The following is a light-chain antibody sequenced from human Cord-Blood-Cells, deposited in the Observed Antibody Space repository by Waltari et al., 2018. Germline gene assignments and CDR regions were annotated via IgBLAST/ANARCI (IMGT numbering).Light chain of an antibody. CDR2: DVS. CDR1: SSDVGGYNY. CDR3: SSYTSSSTRV. Sequence: QSALTQPASVSGSPGQSITISCTGTSSDVGGYNYVSWYQQHPGKAPKLMIYDVSNRPAGVSNRFSGSKSGNTASLTISWRQAEDEADYDCSSYTSSSTRVFGGGTKLTVL. J-gene: IGLJ3*02. V-gene: IGLV2-14*03.